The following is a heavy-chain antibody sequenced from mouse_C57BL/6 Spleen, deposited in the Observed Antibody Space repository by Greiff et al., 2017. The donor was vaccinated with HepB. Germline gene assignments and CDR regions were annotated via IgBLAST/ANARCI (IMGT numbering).Heavy chain of an antibody. D-gene: IGHD4-1*02. J-gene: IGHJ2*01. CDR1: GYTFTSYW. CDR2: IYPGNSDT. Sequence: VQLQQSGTVLARPGASVKMSCKTSGYTFTSYWMHWVKQRPGQGLEWIGAIYPGNSDTSYNQKFKGKAKLTAVTSASPAYMELSSLTNEDSAVYYCTRPLNWDGYYFDYWGQGTTLTVSS. CDR3: TRPLNWDGYYFDY. V-gene: IGHV1-5*01.